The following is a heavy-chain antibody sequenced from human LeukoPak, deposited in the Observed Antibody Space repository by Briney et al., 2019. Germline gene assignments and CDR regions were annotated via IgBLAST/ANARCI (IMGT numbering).Heavy chain of an antibody. CDR3: ARSYTAMVTADY. D-gene: IGHD5-18*01. J-gene: IGHJ4*02. Sequence: PSETLSLTCTVSGGSIGSTRYYWGWIRQPPGKGLEWIGSISYSGSTHYNPSLQSRVTISVDTSKNQFSLKLSSVTAADTAVYYCARSYTAMVTADYWGQGTLVTVSS. V-gene: IGHV4-39*07. CDR2: ISYSGST. CDR1: GGSIGSTRYY.